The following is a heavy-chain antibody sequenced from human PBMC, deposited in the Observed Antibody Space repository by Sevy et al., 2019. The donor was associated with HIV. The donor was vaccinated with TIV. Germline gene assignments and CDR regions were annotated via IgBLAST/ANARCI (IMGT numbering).Heavy chain of an antibody. CDR2: IYSGGST. D-gene: IGHD3-22*01. Sequence: GGSLRLSCAASGFTVSSNYMSWVRQAPGKGLEWVSVIYSGGSTYYADSVKGGFTISRDNSKNTLYLQMNSLRAEDTAVYYCAREGNSSGYYWFDPWGQGTLVTVSS. CDR3: AREGNSSGYYWFDP. CDR1: GFTVSSNY. J-gene: IGHJ5*02. V-gene: IGHV3-53*01.